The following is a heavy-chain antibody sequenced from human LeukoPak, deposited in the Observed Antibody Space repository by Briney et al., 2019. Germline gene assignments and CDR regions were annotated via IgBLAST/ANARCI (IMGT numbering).Heavy chain of an antibody. Sequence: PGRSLRLSRAASGFTFSSYGMHWVRQAPGKGLEWVAVIWYDGSNKYYADSVKGRFTISRDNSKNTLYLQMNSLRAEDTAVYYCARASLRYFDWLFGYWGQGTLVTVSS. CDR1: GFTFSSYG. J-gene: IGHJ4*02. CDR3: ARASLRYFDWLFGY. CDR2: IWYDGSNK. D-gene: IGHD3-9*01. V-gene: IGHV3-33*01.